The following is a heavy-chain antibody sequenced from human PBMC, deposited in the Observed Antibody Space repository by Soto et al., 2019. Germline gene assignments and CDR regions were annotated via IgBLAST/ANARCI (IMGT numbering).Heavy chain of an antibody. CDR2: ISGKNGNT. D-gene: IGHD2-15*01. CDR1: GYTFISHG. J-gene: IGHJ6*02. CDR3: ARVSSSIVVVPDYGMDV. Sequence: GASVKVSCKASGYTFISHGISWVRQAPGQGLEWMGWISGKNGNTNYAQKLQDRVTLTTDTSTSTAYMELRSLRSDDTAVYYCARVSSSIVVVPDYGMDVWGQGTTVTVSS. V-gene: IGHV1-18*04.